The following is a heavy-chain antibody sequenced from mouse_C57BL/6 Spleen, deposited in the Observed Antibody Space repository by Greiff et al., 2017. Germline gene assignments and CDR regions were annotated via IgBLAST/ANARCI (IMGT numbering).Heavy chain of an antibody. V-gene: IGHV1-39*01. J-gene: IGHJ3*01. D-gene: IGHD2-5*01. CDR2: LNPNYGTT. CDR3: SASDYSNYGFAN. CDR1: GYSFTDYN. Sequence: VQLQQSGPELVKPGASVKISCKASGYSFTDYNMNWVKQSNGKSLEWIGVLNPNYGTTNYNQKFTGKATLTVDQSSSTAYMRLSSLTSEDSAVYYCSASDYSNYGFANWGKGTLVTVAA.